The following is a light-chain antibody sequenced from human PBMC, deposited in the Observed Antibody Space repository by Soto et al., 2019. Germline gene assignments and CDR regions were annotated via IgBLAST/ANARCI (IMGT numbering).Light chain of an antibody. CDR1: SSDVGGYNY. CDR3: NSYTSSSTLV. J-gene: IGLJ2*01. Sequence: QSALTQPASVSGSPGQSITISCTGTSSDVGGYNYVSWYQQHPGKAPKLIIYDVSNRPSGVSNRFSGSKSGNTASLTISGLQPEDEADYYCNSYTSSSTLVFGGGTKLTVL. V-gene: IGLV2-14*01. CDR2: DVS.